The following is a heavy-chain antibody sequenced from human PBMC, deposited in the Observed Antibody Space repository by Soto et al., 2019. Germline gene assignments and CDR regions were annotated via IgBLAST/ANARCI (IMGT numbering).Heavy chain of an antibody. J-gene: IGHJ4*02. Sequence: GGSLRLSCAASGFTFSSYGMHWVRQAPGKGLEWVAVIWYDGSNKYYADSVKGRFTISRDNSKNTLYLQMNSLRAEDTAVYYCARELAVAGNLYFDYWGQGTLVTVSS. CDR1: GFTFSSYG. CDR2: IWYDGSNK. CDR3: ARELAVAGNLYFDY. V-gene: IGHV3-33*01. D-gene: IGHD6-19*01.